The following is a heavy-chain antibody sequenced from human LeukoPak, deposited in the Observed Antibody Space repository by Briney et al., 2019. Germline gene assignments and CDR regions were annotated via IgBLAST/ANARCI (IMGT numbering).Heavy chain of an antibody. J-gene: IGHJ5*02. CDR1: GGSISSSSYY. CDR2: IYYSGST. D-gene: IGHD3-10*01. CDR3: ARDSTNHYGSGSYNVCNWFDP. V-gene: IGHV4-39*07. Sequence: SETLSLTCTVSGGSISSSSYYWGWIRQPPGKGLEWIGSIYYSGSTYYNPSLKSRVTISVDTSKNQFSLKLSSVTAADTAVYYCARDSTNHYGSGSYNVCNWFDPWGQGTLVTVSS.